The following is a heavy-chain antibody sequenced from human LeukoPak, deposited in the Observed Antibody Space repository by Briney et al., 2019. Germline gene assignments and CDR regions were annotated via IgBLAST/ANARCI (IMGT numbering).Heavy chain of an antibody. CDR3: ARDLLPGDY. J-gene: IGHJ4*02. Sequence: GGSLRLSCAASGFTFSDHYMTWIRQAPGKGLEWISYISSTSGFTNYADSVKGRFTISRDNAKKSLFLQMNSLRAEDTAVYYCARDLLPGDYWGQGTLVTVSS. CDR1: GFTFSDHY. D-gene: IGHD1-14*01. V-gene: IGHV3-11*06. CDR2: ISSTSGFT.